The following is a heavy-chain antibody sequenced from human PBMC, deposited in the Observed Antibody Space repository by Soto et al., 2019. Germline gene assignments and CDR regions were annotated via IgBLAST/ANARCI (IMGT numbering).Heavy chain of an antibody. J-gene: IGHJ5*02. CDR2: IGAYNDDT. CDR3: ARDWKGAEGFDP. CDR1: GYTFSTYG. Sequence: QVHLVQSGPEVKKPGASVKVSCRASGYTFSTYGFSWVRQAPGQGLEWMGWIGAYNDDTNYAQNFRGRITMTTDTSTTTSYMELRSLRSDDTAVYFWARDWKGAEGFDPWGQGTLVIVSS. V-gene: IGHV1-18*01. D-gene: IGHD1-1*01.